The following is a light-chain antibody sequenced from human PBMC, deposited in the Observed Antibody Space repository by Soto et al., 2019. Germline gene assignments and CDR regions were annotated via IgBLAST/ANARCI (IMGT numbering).Light chain of an antibody. CDR1: QGISTY. V-gene: IGKV1-27*01. CDR2: AAS. Sequence: DIQMTQSPSSLSASVGDRVTITCRASQGISTYLAWYQQIPGKVPRLLIYAASTLQSGVPSRFSGSGSGTDFTLTISSLQPEDVATYYCQRYNTGTFGQGTKVEI. J-gene: IGKJ1*01. CDR3: QRYNTGT.